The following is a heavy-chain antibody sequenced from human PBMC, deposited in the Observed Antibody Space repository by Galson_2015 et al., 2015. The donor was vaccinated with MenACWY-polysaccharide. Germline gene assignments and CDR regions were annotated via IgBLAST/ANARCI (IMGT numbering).Heavy chain of an antibody. CDR1: GFSFSYYA. D-gene: IGHD2-2*01. CDR3: GKLRWGSTVPAATMYL. V-gene: IGHV3-23*01. J-gene: IGHJ4*02. Sequence: SLRLSCAASGFSFSYYAMGWVCQAPGTGLEWVSAVTGSSGSTYYADPVKGRFTISRDNSNNTLSLQMKSLRAEDTAVYYCGKLRWGSTVPAATMYLWGQGTLVTVAS. CDR2: VTGSSGST.